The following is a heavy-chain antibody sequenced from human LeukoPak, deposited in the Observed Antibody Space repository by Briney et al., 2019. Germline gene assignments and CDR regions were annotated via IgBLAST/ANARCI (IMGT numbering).Heavy chain of an antibody. CDR2: IYPGDSDT. CDR1: GYSFTSYW. J-gene: IGHJ4*02. D-gene: IGHD2-15*01. CDR3: ARIGTSVVVAATPVDY. Sequence: GESLKISCKGSGYSFTSYWIGWVRQMPGKGLEWMGIIYPGDSDTRYNPSFQGQVTISADKSISTAYLQWSSLKASDTAMYYCARIGTSVVVAATPVDYWGQGTLVTVSS. V-gene: IGHV5-51*03.